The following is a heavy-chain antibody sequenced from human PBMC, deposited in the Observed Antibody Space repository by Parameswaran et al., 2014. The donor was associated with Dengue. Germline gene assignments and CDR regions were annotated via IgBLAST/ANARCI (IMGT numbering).Heavy chain of an antibody. CDR1: DSPLMIMP. J-gene: IGHJ6*02. D-gene: IGHD2-2*01. Sequence: SLKISCAALDSPLMIMPCTGSGKAPGKGPGSGVSGISWNSGSIGYADSVKGRFTISRDNAKNSLYLQMNSLRVEDTALYYCAKEKVVPTAMGLMDVWGQGTTVTVSS. V-gene: IGHV3-9*01. CDR2: ISWNSGSI. CDR3: AKEKVVPTAMGLMDV.